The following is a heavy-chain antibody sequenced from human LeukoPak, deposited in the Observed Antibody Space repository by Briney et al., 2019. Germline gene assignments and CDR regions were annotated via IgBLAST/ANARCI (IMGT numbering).Heavy chain of an antibody. V-gene: IGHV1-18*01. J-gene: IGHJ4*02. CDR3: VRDRGVDTSMIFFDY. CDR1: GYTFTDFG. D-gene: IGHD5-18*01. Sequence: ASVKVSCKASGYTFTDFGVSWVRQAPGQGLEWMGWISAYNGNTNYVQKFQGRVTMTTDISTSTAYMELRSLRSDDTAVFYCVRDRGVDTSMIFFDYWGQGTRVTVSS. CDR2: ISAYNGNT.